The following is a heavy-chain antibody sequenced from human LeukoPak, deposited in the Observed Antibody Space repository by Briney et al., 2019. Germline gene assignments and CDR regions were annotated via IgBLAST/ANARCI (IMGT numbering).Heavy chain of an antibody. V-gene: IGHV4-4*02. D-gene: IGHD6-13*01. CDR3: ALRYSSRWYYAMDV. CDR2: NPHSGST. Sequence: PSETLSLTCAVSGGSISSSNWWSWVRQPPGKGLEWIGENPHSGSTNYNPSLKSRVTISVDNSKNQFSLKLSSVTAADTAVYYCALRYSSRWYYAMDVWGQGTTVTVSS. J-gene: IGHJ6*02. CDR1: GGSISSSNW.